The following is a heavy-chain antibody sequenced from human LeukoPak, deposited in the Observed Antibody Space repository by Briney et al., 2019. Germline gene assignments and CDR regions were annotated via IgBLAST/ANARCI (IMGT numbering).Heavy chain of an antibody. CDR3: AKDKSLYSNSWYYFDY. CDR1: GFTFSSYG. Sequence: SGGSLRLSCAASGFTFSSYGMHWVRQAPGKGLEWVAFIRYDGSNKQHADSVKGRFTISRDNSKNTLYLQMNSLRAEDTALYYCAKDKSLYSNSWYYFDYWGQGTLVTVSS. J-gene: IGHJ4*02. CDR2: IRYDGSNK. V-gene: IGHV3-30*02. D-gene: IGHD6-13*01.